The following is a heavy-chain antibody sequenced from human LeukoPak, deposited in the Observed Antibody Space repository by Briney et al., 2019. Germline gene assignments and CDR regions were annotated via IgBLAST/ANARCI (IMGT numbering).Heavy chain of an antibody. CDR2: IWYDGSNK. J-gene: IGHJ4*02. CDR1: GFTFSSYG. CDR3: ARDRAQVVADY. Sequence: PGGSLRLSCAASGFTFSSYGMHWVRQAPGKGLEWVAVIWYDGSNKYYADSVKGRFTISRDNSKNTLYLQMNSLRAEDTAVYYRARDRAQVVADYWGQGTLVTVSS. D-gene: IGHD2-15*01. V-gene: IGHV3-33*01.